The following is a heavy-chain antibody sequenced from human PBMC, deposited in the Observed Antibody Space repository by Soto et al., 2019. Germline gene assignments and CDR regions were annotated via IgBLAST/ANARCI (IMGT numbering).Heavy chain of an antibody. CDR3: AREDSSGYKLFDY. Sequence: SETLSLTCTVSGGSISGYYWSWIRQPPGKGLEWIGNIYYSGSTSYNPSLRSRLTISVDTSKNQFSLRLTSVTAADTAVYYCAREDSSGYKLFDYWGQGTLVTVSS. J-gene: IGHJ4*02. CDR2: IYYSGST. CDR1: GGSISGYY. V-gene: IGHV4-59*01. D-gene: IGHD3-22*01.